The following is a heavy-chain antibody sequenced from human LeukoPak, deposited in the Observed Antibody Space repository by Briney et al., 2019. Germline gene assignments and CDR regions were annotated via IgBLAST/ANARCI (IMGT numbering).Heavy chain of an antibody. J-gene: IGHJ4*02. CDR1: RFTFSNYA. Sequence: GGSLRLSCAASRFTFSNYAMSWVRQAPGKGLEWVSTISGSGGSTCYADSVKGRFTISRDNSKSMLYLQMNSLRAEDTAIYYCAKEHKYSSSWYYFDYWGRGTLVTVFS. D-gene: IGHD6-13*01. CDR2: ISGSGGST. V-gene: IGHV3-23*01. CDR3: AKEHKYSSSWYYFDY.